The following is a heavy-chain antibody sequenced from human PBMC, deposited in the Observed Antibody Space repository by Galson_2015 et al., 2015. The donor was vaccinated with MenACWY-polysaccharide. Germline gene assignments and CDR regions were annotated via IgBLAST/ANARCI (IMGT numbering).Heavy chain of an antibody. CDR3: VRVSCDGGHCYFGH. CDR1: GDSLNNYS. CDR2: IIPFATMQ. Sequence: SVKVSCKGSGDSLNNYSIGWLRQAPGQGLEWMGRIIPFATMQTYAQRFQGRVTFSADTSTKTVHMEVTSLRYEDTAVYYCVRVSCDGGHCYFGHWGQGTLLTVSS. J-gene: IGHJ5*02. D-gene: IGHD2-21*02. V-gene: IGHV1-69*02.